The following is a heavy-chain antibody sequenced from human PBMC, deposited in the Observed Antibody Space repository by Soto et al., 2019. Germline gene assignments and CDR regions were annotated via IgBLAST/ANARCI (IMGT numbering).Heavy chain of an antibody. CDR1: GFTFSSYG. D-gene: IGHD3-9*01. V-gene: IGHV3-30*18. Sequence: GGSLRLSCAASGFTFSSYGMHWVRQAPGKGLEWVAVISYDGSNKYYADSVKGRFTISRDNSKNTLYLQMNSLRAEDTAVYYCAKDQGDILPGLLLNCGQGTLVTGSS. CDR2: ISYDGSNK. J-gene: IGHJ4*02. CDR3: AKDQGDILPGLLLN.